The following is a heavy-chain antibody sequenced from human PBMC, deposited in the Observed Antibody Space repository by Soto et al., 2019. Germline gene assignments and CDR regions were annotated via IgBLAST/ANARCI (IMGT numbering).Heavy chain of an antibody. D-gene: IGHD3-9*01. CDR3: ARALILTGYYIHDVFDI. Sequence: WETQSLTWTVSGGSIISHYCRWILQPPGKGLEWIGYIYYSGSTNYNPSLKSRVTISVDTSKNQFSLKLSSVTAADTAVYYFARALILTGYYIHDVFDIWGQGTMVIVS. CDR2: IYYSGST. V-gene: IGHV4-59*11. CDR1: GGSIISHY. J-gene: IGHJ3*02.